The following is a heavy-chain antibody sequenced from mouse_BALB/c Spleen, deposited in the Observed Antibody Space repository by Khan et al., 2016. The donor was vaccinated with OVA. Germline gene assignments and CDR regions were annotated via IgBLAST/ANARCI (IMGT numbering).Heavy chain of an antibody. CDR3: TSHGRTYSWFGH. D-gene: IGHD1-1*01. Sequence: QVQLQQSGAELAKPGATVKMSCKASGYTFTNYWMHWVKQRPGKGLEWIGYIDPTTGYTEYNQKFKDKATLTADTSSSTAYKQLSGLGSEDSALYYCTSHGRTYSWFGHWR. J-gene: IGHJ3*01. CDR1: GYTFTNYW. V-gene: IGHV1-7*01. CDR2: IDPTTGYT.